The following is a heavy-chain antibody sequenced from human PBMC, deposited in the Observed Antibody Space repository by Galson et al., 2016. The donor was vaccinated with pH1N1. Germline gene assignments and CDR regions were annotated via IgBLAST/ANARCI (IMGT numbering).Heavy chain of an antibody. CDR3: TTIAGGPDVADH. D-gene: IGHD4-23*01. Sequence: SLRLSCAGSGLTFTSRWMSWVRQAPGKGLQWVANINEDGRVKYYVDSMEGRLSISRDNAKNSLFLQMTSLRVEDTAVYYCTTIAGGPDVADHWGQGTLVTVSS. CDR2: INEDGRVK. CDR1: GLTFTSRW. V-gene: IGHV3-7*01. J-gene: IGHJ4*02.